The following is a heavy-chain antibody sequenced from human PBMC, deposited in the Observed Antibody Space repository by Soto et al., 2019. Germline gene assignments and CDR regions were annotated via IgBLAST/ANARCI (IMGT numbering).Heavy chain of an antibody. CDR2: ISWNSGSI. J-gene: IGHJ4*02. D-gene: IGHD5-12*01. CDR1: GFTFDDYA. CDR3: EKVLGKMGPASGYDFRGFDY. V-gene: IGHV3-9*01. Sequence: GGSLRLSCAASGFTFDDYAMHWVRQAPGKGLEWVSGISWNSGSIGYADSVKGRFTISRDNAKNSLYLQMNSLRAEDTPLYSCEKVLGKMGPASGYDFRGFDYWGQGTLVTVSS.